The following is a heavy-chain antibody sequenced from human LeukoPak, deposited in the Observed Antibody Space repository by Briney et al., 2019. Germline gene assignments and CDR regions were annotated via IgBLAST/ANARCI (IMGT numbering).Heavy chain of an antibody. D-gene: IGHD2-15*01. V-gene: IGHV3-23*01. CDR1: GFTFSSYA. Sequence: GGSLRLSCAASGFTFSSYAMSWVRQAPGKGLEWVSAISGSGGGTYYEDSVKGRFTISRDNSKNTLYLQMNSLRAEDTAVYYCAKGSSGGTRNYFDYWGQGTLVTVSS. CDR3: AKGSSGGTRNYFDY. J-gene: IGHJ4*02. CDR2: ISGSGGGT.